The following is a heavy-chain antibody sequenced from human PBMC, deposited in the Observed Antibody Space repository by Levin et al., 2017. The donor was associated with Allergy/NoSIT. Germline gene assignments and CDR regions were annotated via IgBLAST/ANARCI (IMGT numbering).Heavy chain of an antibody. CDR3: YYYGMDV. CDR1: GFTFDDYA. Sequence: GGSLRLSCAASGFTFDDYAMHWVRQAPGKGLEWVSGISWNSGSIGYADSVKGRFTISRDNAKNSLYLQMNSLRAEDTALYYCYYYGMDVWGQGTTVTVSS. V-gene: IGHV3-9*01. CDR2: ISWNSGSI. J-gene: IGHJ6*02.